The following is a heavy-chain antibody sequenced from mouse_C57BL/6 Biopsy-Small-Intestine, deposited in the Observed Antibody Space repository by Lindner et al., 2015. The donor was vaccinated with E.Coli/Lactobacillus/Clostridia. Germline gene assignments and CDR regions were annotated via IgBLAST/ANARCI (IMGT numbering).Heavy chain of an antibody. D-gene: IGHD1-1*01. J-gene: IGHJ3*01. Sequence: VQLQESGPELVKPGASVKISCKASGYSFTGYYMHWVKQSHGNILDWIGYIYPYNGISSYNQKFKDKATLTADKSSRTVYMELSRLTSEDSAVYFCARHEAPLITTSWFAYWGPGTLVTVSA. CDR1: GYSFTGYY. CDR2: IYPYNGIS. CDR3: ARHEAPLITTSWFAY. V-gene: IGHV1-31*01.